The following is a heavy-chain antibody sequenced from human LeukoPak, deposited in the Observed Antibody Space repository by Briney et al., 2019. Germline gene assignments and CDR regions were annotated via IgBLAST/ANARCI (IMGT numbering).Heavy chain of an antibody. CDR2: TSSSDSGT. J-gene: IGHJ5*01. CDR1: GFSLSSYA. V-gene: IGHV3-23*01. D-gene: IGHD2-21*01. CDR3: AKAPVTSCRGAYCYPFDS. Sequence: GGSLRLSCAASGFSLSSYAMSWVRQAPGKGLKWVSATSSSDSGTYYADSVRGRFTISRDNSKNTLYLHMKSLRAEDAAVYYCAKAPVTSCRGAYCYPFDSWGQGTVVTVSS.